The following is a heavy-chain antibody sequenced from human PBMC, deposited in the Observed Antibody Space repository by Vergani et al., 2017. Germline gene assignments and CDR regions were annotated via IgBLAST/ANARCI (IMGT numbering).Heavy chain of an antibody. CDR2: IIPIFGTA. J-gene: IGHJ6*02. CDR1: GGTLSSYA. CDR3: ARSKSGSYYGWDYYYDGMDV. V-gene: IGHV1-69*12. D-gene: IGHD1-26*01. Sequence: QVQLVQSGAEVKKPGSSVQVSCKASGGTLSSYAISWVRQAPGQGLEWMGGIIPIFGTANYAQKFQGRVTITADESPSTSYMELSSLRSEDTALYYCARSKSGSYYGWDYYYDGMDVWSQGTTVTVSS.